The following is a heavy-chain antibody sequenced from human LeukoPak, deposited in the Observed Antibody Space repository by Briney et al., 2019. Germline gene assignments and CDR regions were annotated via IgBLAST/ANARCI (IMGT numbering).Heavy chain of an antibody. D-gene: IGHD3-9*01. CDR2: IYYSGST. CDR1: GGSISSYY. Sequence: SETLSLTCTVSGGSISSYYWSWIRQPPGKGLEWIGYIYYSGSTNYNPSLKSRVTKSVDTSKNQFSLKLSSVTSADTAVYYCARLGYDILTGYFLPFDIWGQGTMVTVSS. V-gene: IGHV4-59*08. J-gene: IGHJ3*02. CDR3: ARLGYDILTGYFLPFDI.